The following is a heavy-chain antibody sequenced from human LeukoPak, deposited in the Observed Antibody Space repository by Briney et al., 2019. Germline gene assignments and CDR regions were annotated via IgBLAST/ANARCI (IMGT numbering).Heavy chain of an antibody. D-gene: IGHD1-1*01. CDR1: GYIFTGYY. J-gene: IGHJ3*01. V-gene: IGHV1-2*02. CDR3: ARDRAHVGTMVDALDV. CDR2: ISPNSGGT. Sequence: ASVKVSCKASGYIFTGYYMHWVRQAPGQGLEWMGWISPNSGGTNYAQEFQGRVTMTRDTSTTTAYMELSGLRSDDTAMYYCARDRAHVGTMVDALDVWGQGTMVTLSP.